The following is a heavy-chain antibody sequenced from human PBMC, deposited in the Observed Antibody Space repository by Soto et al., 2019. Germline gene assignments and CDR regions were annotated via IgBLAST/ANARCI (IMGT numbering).Heavy chain of an antibody. V-gene: IGHV3-48*03. Sequence: PWGSLRLSCAASGFSFSSYEMNWVRQAPGKGLEWISFINTDASIIYYADSVKGRFTISRDNAKKSLYLEMNSLRAEDTALYYCASSAFYYDRSTYSYHYYAMDVWGQGTTVTVSS. CDR2: INTDASII. CDR3: ASSAFYYDRSTYSYHYYAMDV. J-gene: IGHJ6*02. D-gene: IGHD3-22*01. CDR1: GFSFSSYE.